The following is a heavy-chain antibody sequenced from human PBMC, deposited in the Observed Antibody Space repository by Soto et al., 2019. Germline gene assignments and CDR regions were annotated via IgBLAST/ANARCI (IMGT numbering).Heavy chain of an antibody. CDR2: IFSNDEK. CDR1: GFSLSNARMG. Sequence: SGPTLVNPTETLTLTCTVSGFSLSNARMGVSWIRQPPGKALEWLAHIFSNDEKSYSTSLKSRLTISKDTSKSQVVLTMTNMDPVDTATYYCARAERFPRSWFDTWGQGTQVTVSS. CDR3: ARAERFPRSWFDT. J-gene: IGHJ5*02. V-gene: IGHV2-26*01. D-gene: IGHD3-10*01.